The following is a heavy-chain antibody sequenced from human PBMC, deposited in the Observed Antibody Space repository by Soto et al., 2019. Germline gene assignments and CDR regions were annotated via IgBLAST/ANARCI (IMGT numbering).Heavy chain of an antibody. Sequence: KTSETLSLTCTVSGGSISSYYWSWIRQPPGKGLEWIGYIYYSGSTNYNPSLKSRVTISVDTSKNQFSLKLSSVTAADTAVYYCARDRHSGYDFAYWGQGTLVTVSS. J-gene: IGHJ4*02. D-gene: IGHD5-12*01. CDR2: IYYSGST. V-gene: IGHV4-59*01. CDR1: GGSISSYY. CDR3: ARDRHSGYDFAY.